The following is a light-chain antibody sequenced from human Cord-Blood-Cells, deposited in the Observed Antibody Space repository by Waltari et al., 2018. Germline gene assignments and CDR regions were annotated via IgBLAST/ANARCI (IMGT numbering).Light chain of an antibody. J-gene: IGKJ4*01. CDR1: QDISNY. CDR3: QQYDNLPVT. V-gene: IGKV1-33*01. Sequence: DIQMTQSPSPLSASVGDRVTITCQASQDISNYLNWYQQKPGKAPKLLNYDASNLETGVPSRFSGSGSGTDFTFTISSLQAEDIATYYCQQYDNLPVTFGGGTKVAIK. CDR2: DAS.